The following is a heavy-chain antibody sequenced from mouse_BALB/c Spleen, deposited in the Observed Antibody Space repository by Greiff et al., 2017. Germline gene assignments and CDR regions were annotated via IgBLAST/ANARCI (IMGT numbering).Heavy chain of an antibody. J-gene: IGHJ2*01. CDR1: GFTFSSYA. Sequence: EVKVVESGGGLVKPGGSLKLSCAASGFTFSSYAMSWVRQTPEKRLEWVASISSGGSTYYPDSVKGRFTISRDNARNILYLQMSSLRSEDTAMYYCARGLLRLLYFDYWGQGTTLTVSS. D-gene: IGHD1-2*01. CDR2: ISSGGST. V-gene: IGHV5-6-5*01. CDR3: ARGLLRLLYFDY.